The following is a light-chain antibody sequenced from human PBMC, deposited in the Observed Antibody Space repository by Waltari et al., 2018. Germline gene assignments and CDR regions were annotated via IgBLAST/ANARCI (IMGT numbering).Light chain of an antibody. Sequence: QSALTQPRSVSGSPGQSVTISCTGTSSDVGGYNYLSWYQQHPGKAPNLMIYDGSKRPSGAPDRFSGSKAGNTASLTISGLQADDEADYYCCSYAGSYTFIFGGGTELTVL. CDR3: CSYAGSYTFI. V-gene: IGLV2-11*01. J-gene: IGLJ2*01. CDR1: SSDVGGYNY. CDR2: DGS.